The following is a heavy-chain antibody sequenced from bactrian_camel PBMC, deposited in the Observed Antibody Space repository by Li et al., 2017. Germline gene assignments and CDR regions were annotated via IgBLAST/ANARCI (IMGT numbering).Heavy chain of an antibody. J-gene: IGHJ4*01. V-gene: IGHV3S40*01. Sequence: VQLVESGGGLVQPGGSLRLPCAASGFTFRDYDMSWVRQAPGKGLEWVSAINSDGGITYYADSVKGRFTISRDNAKNTVYLQMNSLKSEDTALYYCATGDVPYYWGQGTQVTVS. CDR1: GFTFRDYD. CDR2: INSDGGIT. CDR3: ATGDVPYY. D-gene: IGHD7*01.